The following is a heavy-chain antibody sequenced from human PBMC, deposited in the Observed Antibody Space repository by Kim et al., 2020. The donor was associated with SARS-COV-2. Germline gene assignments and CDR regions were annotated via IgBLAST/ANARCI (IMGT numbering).Heavy chain of an antibody. CDR3: ARSESYGTFDS. D-gene: IGHD3-10*01. Sequence: GGSLRLSCAASGFIFSDHYMDWVRQAPGKGLEWVGRIRKKVNGYTTQYAASVKGRFTISRDDSQNSLYLQMTSLKTEDTAVYYCARSESYGTFDSWGQGTLVTLSS. CDR1: GFIFSDHY. J-gene: IGHJ4*02. CDR2: IRKKVNGYTT. V-gene: IGHV3-72*01.